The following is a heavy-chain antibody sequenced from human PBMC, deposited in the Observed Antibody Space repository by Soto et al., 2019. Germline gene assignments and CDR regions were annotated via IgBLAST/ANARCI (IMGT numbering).Heavy chain of an antibody. CDR2: ISPYSGKT. Sequence: ASVKVSCKASGYTFTNYGIAWVRQAPGQGLEWMGWISPYSGKTDYRQNLQGRVTMTADTSTTTAYMELRSLRSDDTAVYYCAREGEMPYYYYGLDVWGQGTTVTVSS. V-gene: IGHV1-18*01. CDR3: AREGEMPYYYYGLDV. CDR1: GYTFTNYG. D-gene: IGHD3-16*01. J-gene: IGHJ6*02.